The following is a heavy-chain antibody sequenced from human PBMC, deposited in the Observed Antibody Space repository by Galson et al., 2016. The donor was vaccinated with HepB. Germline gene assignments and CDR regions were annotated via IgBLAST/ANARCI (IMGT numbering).Heavy chain of an antibody. Sequence: SETLSLTCTVSGGSISSSTYYWGRIRQPPGKGLEWIGAVYYTGRTYHNPSLKSRLTISVDTSKSQFSLKLTSVNAADTAVYYCASKFYSANYYGCDYWGQGTLVTVSS. D-gene: IGHD3-10*01. J-gene: IGHJ4*02. CDR2: VYYTGRT. V-gene: IGHV4-39*01. CDR1: GGSISSSTYY. CDR3: ASKFYSANYYGCDY.